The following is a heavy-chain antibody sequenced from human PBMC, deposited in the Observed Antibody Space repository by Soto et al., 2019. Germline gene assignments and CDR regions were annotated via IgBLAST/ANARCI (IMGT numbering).Heavy chain of an antibody. Sequence: QVQLVESGGGVVQPGRSLRLSCAASGFIFSSYGMHWVRQAPGKGLEWVAVISYDGINKNHADSVKGRFTISRDNSKNTLHLQMNSLRAEDTAVYYCAKDQNGYDHYAMDVWGQGTAVTVSS. V-gene: IGHV3-30*18. CDR2: ISYDGINK. D-gene: IGHD2-8*01. CDR3: AKDQNGYDHYAMDV. J-gene: IGHJ6*02. CDR1: GFIFSSYG.